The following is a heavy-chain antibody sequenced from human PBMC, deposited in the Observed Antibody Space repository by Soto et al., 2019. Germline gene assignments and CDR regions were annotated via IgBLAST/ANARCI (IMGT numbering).Heavy chain of an antibody. CDR1: GGSFSGYW. Sequence: QVQLQQWGAGLLKPSETLSLTCAVYGGSFSGYWWSWIRQPPGKGLEWIGETTHSGYTNYNPSLKSRVTISVDTSRNQFSLKLNSVTAADTAVYYCAQITFCGGDCPNWFDPWGQGTLVTVSS. D-gene: IGHD2-21*02. CDR3: AQITFCGGDCPNWFDP. CDR2: TTHSGYT. V-gene: IGHV4-34*01. J-gene: IGHJ5*02.